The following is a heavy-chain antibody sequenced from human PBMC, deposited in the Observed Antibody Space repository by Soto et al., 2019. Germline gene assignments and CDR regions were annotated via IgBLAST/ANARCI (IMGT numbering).Heavy chain of an antibody. CDR1: GYTFSDYY. CDR2: IDTSGTKI. CDR3: ASHYDMWSGYLSPVDY. Sequence: PGGSLRLSCAASGYTFSDYYMSWIRQPPGKGLEWISYIDTSGTKIYYADSVKGRFTITRDNAKNSLYLEMNSLRDEDTAVYYCASHYDMWSGYLSPVDYWGQGTLVTVSS. V-gene: IGHV3-11*01. D-gene: IGHD3-3*01. J-gene: IGHJ4*02.